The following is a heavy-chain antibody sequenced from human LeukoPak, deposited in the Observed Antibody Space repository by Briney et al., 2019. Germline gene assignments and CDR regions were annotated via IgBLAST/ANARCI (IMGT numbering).Heavy chain of an antibody. V-gene: IGHV3-23*01. Sequence: PGGSLRLSCAASGFTFSSYAMSWVRQAPGKGLEWVSAISGSGGSTYYADSVKGRFTISRDNSKNTLYLQMNSLRAEDTAVYYCAKDRSALRYYYDSSGYYSWGQGTLVTVSS. D-gene: IGHD3-22*01. J-gene: IGHJ5*02. CDR2: ISGSGGST. CDR3: AKDRSALRYYYDSSGYYS. CDR1: GFTFSSYA.